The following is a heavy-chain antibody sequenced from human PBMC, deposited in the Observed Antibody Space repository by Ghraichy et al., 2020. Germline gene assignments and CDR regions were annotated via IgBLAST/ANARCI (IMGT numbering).Heavy chain of an antibody. V-gene: IGHV4-59*08. CDR3: ATQRGSSSWYYFDY. CDR2: IYYSGST. J-gene: IGHJ4*02. D-gene: IGHD6-13*01. CDR1: GGSISSYY. Sequence: SETLSLTCTVSGGSISSYYWSWIRQPPGKGLEWIGYIYYSGSTNYNPSLKSRVTISVDTSKNQFSLKLSSVTAADTAVYYCATQRGSSSWYYFDYWGQGTLVTVSS.